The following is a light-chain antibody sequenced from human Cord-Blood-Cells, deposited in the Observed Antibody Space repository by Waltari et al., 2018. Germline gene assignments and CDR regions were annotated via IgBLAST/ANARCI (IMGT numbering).Light chain of an antibody. CDR3: QAWDSSTAV. CDR2: QRS. J-gene: IGLJ3*02. V-gene: IGLV3-1*01. CDR1: KLGDKY. Sequence: SYELTQPPSVSVSPGQTASITCSGDKLGDKYACWYQQKPGQAKVLVIFQRSKRPSGIPKRFAGSNSGNTATLTISGTQAMDEADYYCQAWDSSTAVFGGGTKLTVL.